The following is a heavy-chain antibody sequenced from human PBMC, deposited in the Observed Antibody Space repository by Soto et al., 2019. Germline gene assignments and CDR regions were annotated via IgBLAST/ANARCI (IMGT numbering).Heavy chain of an antibody. D-gene: IGHD6-19*01. V-gene: IGHV3-13*01. CDR2: IGKAGDT. Sequence: EVQLVESGGDLVQPGGSLRLSCAASGFTFSSYDFHWVRQTTGKGLEWVSAIGKAGDTYYAGSVKGRFTISRENAKNSVYLQMNSLRPGDTAVYYCARGAAGFDYWGQGTLVTVSS. CDR3: ARGAAGFDY. J-gene: IGHJ4*02. CDR1: GFTFSSYD.